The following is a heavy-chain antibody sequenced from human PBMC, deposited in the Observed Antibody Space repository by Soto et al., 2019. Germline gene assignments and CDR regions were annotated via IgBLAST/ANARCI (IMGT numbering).Heavy chain of an antibody. CDR3: ASLPYVWLRQPHY. CDR2: ISHDETNI. J-gene: IGHJ1*01. CDR1: GFSFSVYA. V-gene: IGHV3-30-3*01. Sequence: QVQLVESGGGAVQPGTSLTLSCAASGFSFSVYAMHWVRQAPGKGLEWLSVISHDETNIYYAYSVKGRFTVSRDNSKNTLFLQLDSLREEDTAVYYCASLPYVWLRQPHYWGRGTLVTVSS. D-gene: IGHD5-18*01.